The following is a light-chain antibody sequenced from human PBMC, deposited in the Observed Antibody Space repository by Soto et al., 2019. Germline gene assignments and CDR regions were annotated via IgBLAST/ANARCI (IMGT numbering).Light chain of an antibody. CDR2: GNI. CDR3: QSYDRSLSSPI. Sequence: QSVLTQPPSASGTPGQRVTISCSGSSSSIGRNYVSWYQQVPGTAPKLLIYGNINRPSGVPDRFSGSKSGTSASLAITGLQADDEADYYCQSYDRSLSSPIFGGGTKLTVL. CDR1: SSSIGRNY. J-gene: IGLJ2*01. V-gene: IGLV1-40*01.